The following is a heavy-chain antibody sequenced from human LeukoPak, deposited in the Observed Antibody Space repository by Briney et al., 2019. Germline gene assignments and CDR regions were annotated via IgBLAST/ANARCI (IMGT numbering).Heavy chain of an antibody. J-gene: IGHJ1*01. V-gene: IGHV4-34*01. CDR3: ALYSSSWYKRYFQH. CDR2: INHSGST. CDR1: GGSFSGCY. D-gene: IGHD6-13*01. Sequence: PSETLSLTCAVYGGSFSGCYWSWIRQPPGKGLEWIGEINHSGSTNYNPSLKSRVTISVDTSKNQFSLKLSSVTAADTAVYYCALYSSSWYKRYFQHWGQGTLVTVSS.